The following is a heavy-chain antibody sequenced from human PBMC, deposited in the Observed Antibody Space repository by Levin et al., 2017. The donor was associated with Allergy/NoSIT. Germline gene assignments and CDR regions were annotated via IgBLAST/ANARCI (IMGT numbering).Heavy chain of an antibody. Sequence: AGGSLRLSCGASGFSFSTYAMSWVRQAPGKGLEWVSGISADGGTTYYAVSVKGRFTISRDNSKNTVFLQMNSLRAEDSARYYCAKDERGTVPDAFDIWGQGTVVTVSS. V-gene: IGHV3-23*01. D-gene: IGHD3-16*01. CDR2: ISADGGTT. CDR1: GFSFSTYA. J-gene: IGHJ3*02. CDR3: AKDERGTVPDAFDI.